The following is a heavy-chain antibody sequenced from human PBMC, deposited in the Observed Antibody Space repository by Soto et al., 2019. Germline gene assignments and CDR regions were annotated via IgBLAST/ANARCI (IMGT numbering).Heavy chain of an antibody. CDR1: GYTFTRYA. CDR3: ARVSGNQYTWNYYFDY. Sequence: GASVKVSCKASGYTFTRYAMHWVRQAPGQRLEWMGWINAGNGNTKYSQKFQGRVTITRDTSASTAYMELSSLRSEDTAVYYCARVSGNQYTWNYYFDYWGQGTLVTVSS. D-gene: IGHD1-7*01. J-gene: IGHJ4*02. CDR2: INAGNGNT. V-gene: IGHV1-3*01.